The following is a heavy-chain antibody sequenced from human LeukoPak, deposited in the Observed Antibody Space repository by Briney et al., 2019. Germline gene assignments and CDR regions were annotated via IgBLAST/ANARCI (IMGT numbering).Heavy chain of an antibody. CDR1: GYTFTGYY. D-gene: IGHD6-6*01. V-gene: IGHV1-2*04. CDR2: INPNSSGT. J-gene: IGHJ6*02. CDR3: AREGSSSSFPIYYYYGMDV. Sequence: ASVKVSFKASGYTFTGYYMHWVRQAPGQGLEWMGWINPNSSGTNYAQKFQGWVTMTRDTSISTAYMELSRLRSDDTAVYYCAREGSSSSFPIYYYYGMDVWGQGTTVTVSS.